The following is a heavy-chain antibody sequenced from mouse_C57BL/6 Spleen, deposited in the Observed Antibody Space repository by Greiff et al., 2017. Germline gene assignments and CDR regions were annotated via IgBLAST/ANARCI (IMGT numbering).Heavy chain of an antibody. J-gene: IGHJ2*01. CDR1: GFTFSSYA. CDR3: AREVITTALDY. D-gene: IGHD2-4*01. V-gene: IGHV5-4*01. Sequence: EVQRVESGGGLVKPGGSLKLPCAVSGFTFSSYAVSWVRQTPEKRLEWVATISDGGSSNYYPANVKGRFTISRDNAKNNLYLQMSHLKSEDTAMYYCAREVITTALDYWGQGTTLTVSS. CDR2: ISDGGSSN.